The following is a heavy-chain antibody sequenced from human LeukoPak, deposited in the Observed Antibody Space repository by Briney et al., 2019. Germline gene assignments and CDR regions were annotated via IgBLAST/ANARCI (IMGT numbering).Heavy chain of an antibody. CDR2: IYYSGST. V-gene: IGHV4-59*01. J-gene: IGHJ4*02. Sequence: SETLSLTCAVSGGSINNYYWTWIRQPPGKGLEWIGNIYYSGSTKYSPSLTTRVTISIDTSKNQFSLTLNAVTAADTAEYYCARVWYVDPYGFDSGAREPWSPSPQ. D-gene: IGHD2-15*01. CDR3: ARVWYVDPYGFDS. CDR1: GGSINNYY.